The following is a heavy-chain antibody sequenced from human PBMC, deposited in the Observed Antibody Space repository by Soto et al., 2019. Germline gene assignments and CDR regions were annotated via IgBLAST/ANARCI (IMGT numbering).Heavy chain of an antibody. Sequence: ASVKVSGKASGYTFTGYYMHWVRQAPGQGLEWMGWINPNSCGTNYAQKFQGWVTMTRDTSISTAYMELSRLRSDDTAVYYCARDLLCSSPSSLALARYRGAPNYYYYGMDVWGQGTTVTVSS. CDR1: GYTFTGYY. J-gene: IGHJ6*02. V-gene: IGHV1-2*04. CDR2: INPNSCGT. D-gene: IGHD2-2*01. CDR3: ARDLLCSSPSSLALARYRGAPNYYYYGMDV.